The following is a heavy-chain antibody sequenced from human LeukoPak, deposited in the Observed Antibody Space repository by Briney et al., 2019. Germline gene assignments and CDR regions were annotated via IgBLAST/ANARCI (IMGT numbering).Heavy chain of an antibody. CDR2: IIPIFGTA. Sequence: ASVKVSCKASGGTFSSYAISWVRQAPGQGLEWMGGIIPIFGTANYAQRFQGRVTITTDESTSTAYMELSSLRSEDTAVYYCARGNDFWSGYPSPFDYWGQGTLVTVSS. CDR1: GGTFSSYA. J-gene: IGHJ4*02. D-gene: IGHD3-3*01. V-gene: IGHV1-69*05. CDR3: ARGNDFWSGYPSPFDY.